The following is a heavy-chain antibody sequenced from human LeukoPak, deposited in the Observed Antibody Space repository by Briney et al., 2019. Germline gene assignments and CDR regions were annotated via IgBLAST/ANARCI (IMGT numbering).Heavy chain of an antibody. CDR3: AKASLGHCSGGNCYFDY. D-gene: IGHD2-15*01. CDR2: ISWDGGTI. Sequence: GGSLRLSCGASGFTFDDYAMHWVRQASGKSLEWVSLISWDGGTIYYADSVKGRFTISRDNSKDSLYLQMNSLRTEDTALYYCAKASLGHCSGGNCYFDYWGQGTLITVSS. CDR1: GFTFDDYA. V-gene: IGHV3-43D*03. J-gene: IGHJ4*02.